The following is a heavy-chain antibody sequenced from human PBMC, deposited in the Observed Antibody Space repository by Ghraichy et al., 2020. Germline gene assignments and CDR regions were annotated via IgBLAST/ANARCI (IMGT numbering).Heavy chain of an antibody. Sequence: SETLSLTCAVYGGSFSGYYWSWIRQPPGKGLEWIGEINHSGSTNYNPSLKSRVTISVDTSKNQFSLKLSSVTAADTAVYYCARGRKMTTVTTGKAYYYYGMDVWGQGTTVTVSS. CDR3: ARGRKMTTVTTGKAYYYYGMDV. CDR2: INHSGST. V-gene: IGHV4-34*01. CDR1: GGSFSGYY. J-gene: IGHJ6*02. D-gene: IGHD4-17*01.